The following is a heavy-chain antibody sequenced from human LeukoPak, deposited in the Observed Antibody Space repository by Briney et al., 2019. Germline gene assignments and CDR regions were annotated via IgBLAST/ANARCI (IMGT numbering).Heavy chain of an antibody. CDR2: ISSSSSYI. J-gene: IGHJ4*02. CDR3: ARGDPRYYFDY. D-gene: IGHD5-24*01. V-gene: IGHV3-21*01. Sequence: GGSLRLSCAASGFTFSSYSMNWVRQAPGKGLEWVSSISSSSSYIYYADSVKGRFTISRDIAKNSLYLQMNSLRAEDTAVYYCARGDPRYYFDYWGQGTLVTVSS. CDR1: GFTFSSYS.